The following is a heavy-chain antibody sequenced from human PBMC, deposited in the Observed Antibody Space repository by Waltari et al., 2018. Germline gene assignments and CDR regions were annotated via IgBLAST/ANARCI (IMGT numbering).Heavy chain of an antibody. Sequence: QLQLQESGPGLVKPSETLSLTCSVSGASIRSSTSYWGWIRQPPGKGLEWIGSIYYSGNTYYNPSLRSRVTISVDTSKNQFSLKLSSVTAADTAVYYCARMNRYWYFDLWGRGTLVTVSS. J-gene: IGHJ2*01. CDR1: GASIRSSTSY. CDR3: ARMNRYWYFDL. V-gene: IGHV4-39*07. CDR2: IYYSGNT.